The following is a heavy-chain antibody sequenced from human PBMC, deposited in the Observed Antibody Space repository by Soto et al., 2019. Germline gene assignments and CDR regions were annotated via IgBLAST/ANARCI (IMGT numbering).Heavy chain of an antibody. Sequence: QLQLVQSAAEVKKPGASVRVSCKAYGYPFIKYGISWIRQAPEQGLEWMGWIKVDSGYTNYAQKFQGRVTMTADTSPDTAFMELRRLRLDDTAVYCWATTYDTGLDAWGQGNLVSVSS. V-gene: IGHV1-18*04. CDR3: ATTYDTGLDA. J-gene: IGHJ5*02. CDR1: GYPFIKYG. CDR2: IKVDSGYT. D-gene: IGHD3-9*01.